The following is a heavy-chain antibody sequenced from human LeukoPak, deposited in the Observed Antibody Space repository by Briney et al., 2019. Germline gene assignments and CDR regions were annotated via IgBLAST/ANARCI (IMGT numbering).Heavy chain of an antibody. CDR2: VWYGGSNK. Sequence: PGGSLRLSCAASGFTFSSYGMHWVRQAPGKGLEWVAVVWYGGSNKYYADSVKGRFTISRDNSKNTLYLQMNSLRAEDTAVYYCAKGGKYCGGDCFDYWGQGTLVTVSS. J-gene: IGHJ4*02. V-gene: IGHV3-30*02. D-gene: IGHD2-21*01. CDR3: AKGGKYCGGDCFDY. CDR1: GFTFSSYG.